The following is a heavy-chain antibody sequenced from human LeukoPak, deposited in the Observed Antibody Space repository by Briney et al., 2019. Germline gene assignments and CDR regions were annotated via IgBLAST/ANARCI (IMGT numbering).Heavy chain of an antibody. CDR2: ISAYNGNT. D-gene: IGHD6-13*01. V-gene: IGHV1-18*04. Sequence: ASVKVSCKASGYTFTDYYIHWVRQAPGQGLEWMGWISAYNGNTNYAQKLQGRVTMTTDTSTSTAYMELRSLRSDDTAVYYCARGPGTPHYFDYWGQGTLVTVSS. CDR1: GYTFTDYY. CDR3: ARGPGTPHYFDY. J-gene: IGHJ4*02.